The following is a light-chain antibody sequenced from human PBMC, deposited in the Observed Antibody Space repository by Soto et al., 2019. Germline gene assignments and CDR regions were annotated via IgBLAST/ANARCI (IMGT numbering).Light chain of an antibody. J-gene: IGKJ5*01. CDR2: VAS. CDR3: LQYKNSPIT. V-gene: IGKV1-17*01. Sequence: IQVTQSPSSLSASVGDRVTITCQASQGLSNSLNWYQHKPGKAPKLLIYVASTLHSGLPSRFSGSGSGTEFTLTISSMQPEDFATYYCLQYKNSPITFGQGTRLEIK. CDR1: QGLSNS.